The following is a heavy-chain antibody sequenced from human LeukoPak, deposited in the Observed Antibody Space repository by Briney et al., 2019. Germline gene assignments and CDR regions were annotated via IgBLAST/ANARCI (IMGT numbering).Heavy chain of an antibody. Sequence: ASETLSLTCTVSGGSISSYYWIWIRQPPGKGLEWIGYISYSGSTNYNPSLKSRVTISVDTSKNQFSLKLSSVTAADTAVYYCARGVSYYDSSGYYNEYFQHWGQGTLVTVSS. CDR3: ARGVSYYDSSGYYNEYFQH. V-gene: IGHV4-59*08. CDR2: ISYSGST. D-gene: IGHD3-22*01. J-gene: IGHJ1*01. CDR1: GGSISSYY.